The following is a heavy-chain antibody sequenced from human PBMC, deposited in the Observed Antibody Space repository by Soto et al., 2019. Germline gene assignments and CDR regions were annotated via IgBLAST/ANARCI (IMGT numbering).Heavy chain of an antibody. CDR3: ARRAVTTYHFFDY. CDR1: GFTFGSFD. D-gene: IGHD4-17*01. J-gene: IGHJ4*02. Sequence: AGGSLRLSCATSGFTFGSFDMDWVRQAPGKGLEWVSSIHRASTYIYYADSVRGRFTISRDNAKSSLYLQMNSLTVEDTAVYYCARRAVTTYHFFDYWGQGALVTVSS. CDR2: IHRASTYI. V-gene: IGHV3-21*06.